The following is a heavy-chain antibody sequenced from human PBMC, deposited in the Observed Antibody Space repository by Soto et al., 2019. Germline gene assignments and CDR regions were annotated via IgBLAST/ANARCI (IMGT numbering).Heavy chain of an antibody. J-gene: IGHJ4*02. CDR3: AGVSGVTDQVGHVDS. CDR1: GFTFSASA. Sequence: EVHLVETGGGLVQPGGSLKLACTASGFTFSASAIHWVRQPSGKGLEWVGRMGRNADRLPAIYAASVKGRFIISRDDSKNTAYLQMNSLKAEDTAVYFCAGVSGVTDQVGHVDSWGQGTLVTVSS. CDR2: MGRNADRLPA. V-gene: IGHV3-73*01. D-gene: IGHD2-21*02.